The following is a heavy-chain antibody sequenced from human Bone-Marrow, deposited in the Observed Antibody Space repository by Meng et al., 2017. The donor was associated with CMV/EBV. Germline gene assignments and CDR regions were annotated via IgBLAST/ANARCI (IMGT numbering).Heavy chain of an antibody. J-gene: IGHJ4*02. V-gene: IGHV1-69*01. CDR2: INPMFGTT. Sequence: QVQLVQSGAEVKKPGASVKVPCKASGYTFTGYYMHWVRQAPGQGLQWMGGINPMFGTTNYAQKFQGRVTISADGSTSTAYLELTSLRYEDTAVYYCGRLGDDYGRAYDYWGQGTLVTVSS. CDR3: GRLGDDYGRAYDY. CDR1: GYTFTGYY. D-gene: IGHD4-17*01.